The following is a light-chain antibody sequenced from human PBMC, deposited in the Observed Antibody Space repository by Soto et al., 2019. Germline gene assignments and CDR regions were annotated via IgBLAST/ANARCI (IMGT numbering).Light chain of an antibody. CDR2: AAS. J-gene: IGKJ1*01. Sequence: DIQMTQSPSSLSASVGDRVTITCQASQGITNYLNWYQQKPGKAPNLLIYAASSLQSGVPARFSGSGSGTEFTLTISSLQPDDYATYYCQQYSSYSRTFGQGTKVDIK. CDR3: QQYSSYSRT. CDR1: QGITNY. V-gene: IGKV1-16*01.